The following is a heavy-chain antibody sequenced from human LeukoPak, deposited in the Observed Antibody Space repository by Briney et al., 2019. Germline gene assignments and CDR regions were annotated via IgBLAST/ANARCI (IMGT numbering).Heavy chain of an antibody. D-gene: IGHD4-23*01. Sequence: LPGGSLRLSCAASGFTFSDYAMTWVRQAPGKGLEWVSALSGSGDSTYYSDSARGRFTISRDNSKNTLCLQMNSLRAEDTAVYYCAKAVTTVVTNTGGIDFWGQGILVSVSS. CDR3: AKAVTTVVTNTGGIDF. J-gene: IGHJ4*02. CDR1: GFTFSDYA. CDR2: LSGSGDST. V-gene: IGHV3-23*01.